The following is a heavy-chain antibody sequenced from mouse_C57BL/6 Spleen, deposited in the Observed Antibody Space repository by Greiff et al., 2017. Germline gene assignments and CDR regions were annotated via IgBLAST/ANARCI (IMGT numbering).Heavy chain of an antibody. CDR3: ARLDYYGSSVDY. CDR1: GYTFTSYW. V-gene: IGHV1-53*01. Sequence: VQLQQPGTELVKPGASVKLSCTASGYTFTSYWMHWVKQRPGQGLEWIGNITPSNGGTNYNEKFKSKATLTVDKSSSTAYMQLSSLTSEDSAVYYCARLDYYGSSVDYWGQGTTLTVSS. J-gene: IGHJ2*01. CDR2: ITPSNGGT. D-gene: IGHD1-1*01.